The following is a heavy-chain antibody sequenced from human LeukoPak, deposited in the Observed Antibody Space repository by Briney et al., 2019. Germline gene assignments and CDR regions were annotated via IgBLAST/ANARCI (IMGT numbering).Heavy chain of an antibody. J-gene: IGHJ4*02. D-gene: IGHD6-19*01. V-gene: IGHV1-8*01. Sequence: ASVEVSCKASGYTFTTYDINWVRQATGQGLEWMGWMNPNSGNTGYAQRFQGRVTMTEDTPTGTAYMELSSLRSEDTAVYYCATTKASSGWYIGYWGQGTLVTVSS. CDR2: MNPNSGNT. CDR3: ATTKASSGWYIGY. CDR1: GYTFTTYD.